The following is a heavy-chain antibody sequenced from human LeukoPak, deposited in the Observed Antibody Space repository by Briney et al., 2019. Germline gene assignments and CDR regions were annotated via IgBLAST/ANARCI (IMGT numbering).Heavy chain of an antibody. Sequence: SETLSLTCTVSGGSISSYYWSWIRQPPGKGLEWIGYIYYSGTTNYNPSLKSRVTISVDTSKNQFSLKLSSVTAADTAVYYCARGVYIAAAQYGYWGQGTWSPSPQ. CDR1: GGSISSYY. J-gene: IGHJ4*02. CDR3: ARGVYIAAAQYGY. CDR2: IYYSGTT. D-gene: IGHD6-13*01. V-gene: IGHV4-59*01.